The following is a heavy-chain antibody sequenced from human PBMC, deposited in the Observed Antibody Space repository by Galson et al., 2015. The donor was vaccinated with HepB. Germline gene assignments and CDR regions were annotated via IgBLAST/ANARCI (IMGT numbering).Heavy chain of an antibody. CDR1: GGSISSYY. CDR2: IYYSGST. CDR3: AGAGSYSNYFPYYYYYYYMDV. J-gene: IGHJ6*03. Sequence: ETLSLTCTVSGGSISSYYWSWIRQPPGKGLEWIGYIYYSGSTNYNPSLKSRVTISVDTSKNQFSLKLSSVTAADTAVYYCAGAGSYSNYFPYYYYYYYMDVWGKGTTVTVSS. D-gene: IGHD4-11*01. V-gene: IGHV4-59*01.